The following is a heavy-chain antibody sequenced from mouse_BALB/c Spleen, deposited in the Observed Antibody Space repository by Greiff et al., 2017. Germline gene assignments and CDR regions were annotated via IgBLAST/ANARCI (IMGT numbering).Heavy chain of an antibody. Sequence: VQLQQSGPGLVKPSQSLSLTCTVTGYSITSDYAWNWIRQFPGNKLEWMGYISYSGSTSYNPSLKSRISITRDTSKNQFFLQLNSVTTEDTATYYCARLDYWGQGTTLTVSS. CDR1: GYSITSDYA. CDR2: ISYSGST. V-gene: IGHV3-2*02. J-gene: IGHJ2*01. CDR3: ARLDY.